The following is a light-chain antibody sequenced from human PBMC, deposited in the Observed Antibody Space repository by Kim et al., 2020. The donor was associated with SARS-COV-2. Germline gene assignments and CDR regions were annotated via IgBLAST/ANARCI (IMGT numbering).Light chain of an antibody. CDR3: QQYNNWPPWT. CDR1: QSVSSN. CDR2: GAS. V-gene: IGKV3-15*01. Sequence: GERDTPPCRASQSVSSNLAWYQQKPGQAPRLLIYGASTRATGIPARFSGSGSGTEFTLTISSLQSEDFAVYYCQQYNNWPPWTFGQGTKVDIK. J-gene: IGKJ1*01.